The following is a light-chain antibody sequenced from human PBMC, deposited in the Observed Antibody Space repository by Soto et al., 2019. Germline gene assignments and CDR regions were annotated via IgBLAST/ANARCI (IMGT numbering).Light chain of an antibody. V-gene: IGLV2-14*01. CDR2: EVS. J-gene: IGLJ1*01. CDR3: SSYTSSSTYV. CDR1: SSDVGGYNY. Sequence: QSVLTQPASVSGSPGQSITISCTGTSSDVGGYNYVSWYPQHPGKAPKLMIYEVSNRPSGVSNRFSGSKSGNTASLTISGLQAEDEADYSCSSYTSSSTYVFGTGTKVTVL.